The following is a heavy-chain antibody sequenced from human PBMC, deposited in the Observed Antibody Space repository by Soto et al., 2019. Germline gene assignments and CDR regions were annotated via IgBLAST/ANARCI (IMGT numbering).Heavy chain of an antibody. CDR2: ITTSSSYT. Sequence: GGSLRLSCAASGFTFSSYAMTWIRQAPGKGLEWVSYITTSSSYTNYADSVKGRFTISRDNAKNSLYLQMNSLRAEDTAVYYCARSAYDAFDIWGQGAMVTVSS. J-gene: IGHJ3*02. V-gene: IGHV3-11*03. CDR3: ARSAYDAFDI. CDR1: GFTFSSYA.